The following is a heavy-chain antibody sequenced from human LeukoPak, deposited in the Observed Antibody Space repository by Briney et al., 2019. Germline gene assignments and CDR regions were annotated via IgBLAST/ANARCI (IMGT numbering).Heavy chain of an antibody. J-gene: IGHJ4*02. CDR1: GFTVSSNY. D-gene: IGHD3-22*01. V-gene: IGHV3-66*02. CDR2: IYSGGST. Sequence: GGSLRLSRAASGFTVSSNYMSWVRQAPAKGLEWVSVIYSGGSTYYADSVKGRFTISRDNSKNTLYLQMNSLRAEDTAVYYCARDAGYYDSSGQDYWGQGTLVTVSS. CDR3: ARDAGYYDSSGQDY.